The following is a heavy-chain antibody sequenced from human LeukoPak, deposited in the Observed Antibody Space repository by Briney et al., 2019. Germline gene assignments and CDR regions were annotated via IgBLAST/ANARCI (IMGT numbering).Heavy chain of an antibody. V-gene: IGHV4-61*01. CDR2: IYYSGST. CDR1: GGSVSSGSYY. CDR3: ARDRGSGSYYPAPFDY. J-gene: IGHJ4*02. Sequence: SETLSPTCTVSGGSVSSGSYYWSWIRQPPGKGLEWIGYIYYSGSTNYNPSLKSRVTISVDTSKNQFSLKLSSVTAADTAVYYCARDRGSGSYYPAPFDYWGQGTLVTASS. D-gene: IGHD3-10*01.